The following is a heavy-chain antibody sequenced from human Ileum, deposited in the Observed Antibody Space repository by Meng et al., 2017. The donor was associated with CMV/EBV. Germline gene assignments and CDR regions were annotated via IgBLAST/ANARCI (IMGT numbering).Heavy chain of an antibody. D-gene: IGHD3-22*01. Sequence: SETLSLTCTISGGSISRDDYYWAWIRQPPGKGLEWIGSIYYNGYASFNPSLKSRVNISVDTSKNQFSLKLNSLTAADTAVYYCARDTKWFNWFDPWGQGTLVIVSS. J-gene: IGHJ5*02. CDR2: IYYNGYA. CDR3: ARDTKWFNWFDP. CDR1: GGSISRDDYY. V-gene: IGHV4-39*07.